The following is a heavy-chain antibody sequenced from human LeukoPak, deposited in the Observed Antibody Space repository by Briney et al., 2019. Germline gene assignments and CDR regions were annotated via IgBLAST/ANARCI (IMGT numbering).Heavy chain of an antibody. Sequence: ASVKVSCKASGYTFTGYYMHWVRQAPGQGLEWMGWINPNSGGTNYAQKFQGRVTMTRDTSISTAYMELSRLRSDDTAVYYCARARLRIGYYDSSGYPVDYWGQGTLVTVSS. V-gene: IGHV1-2*02. CDR1: GYTFTGYY. CDR3: ARARLRIGYYDSSGYPVDY. D-gene: IGHD3-22*01. J-gene: IGHJ4*02. CDR2: INPNSGGT.